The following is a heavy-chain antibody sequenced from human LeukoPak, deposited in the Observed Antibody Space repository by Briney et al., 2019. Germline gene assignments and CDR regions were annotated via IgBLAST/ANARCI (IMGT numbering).Heavy chain of an antibody. CDR1: GFTFSSYS. CDR2: ISSSSSYI. J-gene: IGHJ6*02. Sequence: GGSLRLSCAASGFTFSSYSMNWVRQAPGKGLEWVSSISSSSSYIYYADSVKGRFTISRDNAKNSLYLQMNSLRAEDTAVYYCARDQDYGDYVSVYYYYGMDVWGQGTTVTVSS. V-gene: IGHV3-21*01. D-gene: IGHD4-17*01. CDR3: ARDQDYGDYVSVYYYYGMDV.